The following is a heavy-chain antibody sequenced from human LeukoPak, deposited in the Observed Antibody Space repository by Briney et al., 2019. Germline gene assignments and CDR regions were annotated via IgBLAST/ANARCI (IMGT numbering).Heavy chain of an antibody. J-gene: IGHJ4*02. CDR2: IYYSGST. D-gene: IGHD6-13*01. CDR1: GGSISSYY. CDR3: ARAGSSWRPGGGPFDY. Sequence: PSETLSLTCTVSGGSISSYYWSWIRQPPGKGLEWIGYIYYSGSTNYNPSLKSRVTISVDTSKNQFSLKLSSVTAADTAVYYCARAGSSWRPGGGPFDYWGQGTLVTVSS. V-gene: IGHV4-59*01.